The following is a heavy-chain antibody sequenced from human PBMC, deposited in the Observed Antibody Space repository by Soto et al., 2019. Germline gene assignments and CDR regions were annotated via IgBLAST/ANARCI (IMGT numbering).Heavy chain of an antibody. CDR1: GGTFSSYT. V-gene: IGHV1-69*02. D-gene: IGHD4-17*01. J-gene: IGHJ5*02. Sequence: ASVKVSCKASGGTFSSYTISWVLQAPGQGLEWMGRIIPILGIANYAQKFQGRVTITADKSTSTAYMELSSLRSEDTAVYYCARVATTTVTTEVSWGQGTLVTVSS. CDR3: ARVATTTVTTEVS. CDR2: IIPILGIA.